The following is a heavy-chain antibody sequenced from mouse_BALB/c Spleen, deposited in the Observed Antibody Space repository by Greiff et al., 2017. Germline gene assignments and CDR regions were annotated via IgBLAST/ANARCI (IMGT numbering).Heavy chain of an antibody. CDR3: ARNYGYSYYYAMDY. Sequence: EVQRVESGPGLVKPSQSLSLTCSVTGYSITSGYYWNWIRQFPGNKLEWMGYISYDGSNNYNPSLKNRISITRDTSKNEFFLKLNSVTTEDTATYYCARNYGYSYYYAMDYWGQGTSVTVSS. V-gene: IGHV3-6*02. D-gene: IGHD1-2*01. CDR2: ISYDGSN. CDR1: GYSITSGYY. J-gene: IGHJ4*01.